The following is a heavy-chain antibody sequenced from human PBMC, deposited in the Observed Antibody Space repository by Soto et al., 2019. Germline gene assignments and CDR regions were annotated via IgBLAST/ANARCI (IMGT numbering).Heavy chain of an antibody. Sequence: EVQLVESGGGLVQPGGSLGLSVAASGFTFSTYWMTWVPRPPGKGLEWVANLDQDGSERYYVDSVRGRFTISRDNAKNSLYLQMNSLRAEDTAVYYCVCGGNFFVYWGQGTLVTVSP. J-gene: IGHJ4*02. CDR2: LDQDGSER. CDR1: GFTFSTYW. CDR3: VCGGNFFVY. V-gene: IGHV3-7*01. D-gene: IGHD3-16*01.